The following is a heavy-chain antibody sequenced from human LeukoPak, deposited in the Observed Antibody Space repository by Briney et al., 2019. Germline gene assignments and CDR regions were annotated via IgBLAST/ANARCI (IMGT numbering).Heavy chain of an antibody. D-gene: IGHD3-3*01. Sequence: PSETLSRTCTVSGGSISSGSYYWGGLRQPPGRGLEWIGNIYYSGSTYYNPSLKSRVSISVDTSKNQFSLKLTSVTAEDTAVYYCARDRSGDDDFWSGYYTNYFDPWGQGTLVTVSS. J-gene: IGHJ5*02. V-gene: IGHV4-39*07. CDR3: ARDRSGDDDFWSGYYTNYFDP. CDR1: GGSISSGSYY. CDR2: IYYSGST.